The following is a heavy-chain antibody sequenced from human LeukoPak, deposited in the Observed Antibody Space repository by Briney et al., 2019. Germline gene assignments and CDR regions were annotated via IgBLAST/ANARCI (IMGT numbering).Heavy chain of an antibody. D-gene: IGHD2-21*01. CDR3: AKPKHIVVVIGWFDP. CDR1: GFTFSNYG. Sequence: PGGSLRLSCAVSGFTFSNYGMHWVRQAPDKGLEWVAFIRYDGSHKYYADSVKGRFTISRDNSKNTLYLQMNSLRAEDTAVYYCAKPKHIVVVIGWFDPWGQGTLVTVSS. V-gene: IGHV3-30*02. J-gene: IGHJ5*02. CDR2: IRYDGSHK.